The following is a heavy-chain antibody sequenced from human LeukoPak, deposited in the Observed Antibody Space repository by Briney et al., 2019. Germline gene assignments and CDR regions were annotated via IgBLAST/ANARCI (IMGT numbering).Heavy chain of an antibody. J-gene: IGHJ4*02. D-gene: IGHD6-13*01. CDR1: GGSISSSSYY. Sequence: PSETLSLTCTVSGGSISSSSYYWGWIRQPPGKGLEWIGSIFHTGGTYHNPSLKSRVTISVDTSKNQFSLKLNSVTAADTAVYYCARDHSSSSEDYWGQGTLVTVSS. CDR2: IFHTGGT. CDR3: ARDHSSSSEDY. V-gene: IGHV4-39*07.